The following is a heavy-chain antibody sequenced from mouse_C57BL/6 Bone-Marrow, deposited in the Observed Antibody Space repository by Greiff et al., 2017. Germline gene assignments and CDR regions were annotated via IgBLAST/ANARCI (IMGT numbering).Heavy chain of an antibody. Sequence: VQLQQPGAELVKPGASVKLSCKASGYTFTSYWMQWVKQRPGQGLEWIGEIDPSDSYTNYNQKFKGKATLTVDTSSSTAYMQLSSLTSEDSAVYYCASSRGFPDYWGQGTTLTVSS. J-gene: IGHJ2*01. V-gene: IGHV1-50*01. D-gene: IGHD1-1*02. CDR2: IDPSDSYT. CDR3: ASSRGFPDY. CDR1: GYTFTSYW.